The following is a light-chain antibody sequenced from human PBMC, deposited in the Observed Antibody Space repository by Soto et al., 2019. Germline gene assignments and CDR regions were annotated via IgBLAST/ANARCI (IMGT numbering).Light chain of an antibody. V-gene: IGKV3-20*01. CDR3: QQYGRYPWT. J-gene: IGKJ1*01. CDR1: QSIRSNF. Sequence: ETVLTQSPGTLSLSPGERATLSCRASQSIRSNFLSWYRQTPRQARRLLFYGASNRATGIPGRCSGRWSGTDFTLIISRLEPEDFVLYYCQQYGRYPWTFGQGTKVEIK. CDR2: GAS.